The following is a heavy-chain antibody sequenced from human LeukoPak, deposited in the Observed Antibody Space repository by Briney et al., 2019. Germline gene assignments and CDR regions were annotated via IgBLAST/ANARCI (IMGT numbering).Heavy chain of an antibody. CDR1: GDSVSSNSAA. Sequence: SQTLSLTCAISGDSVSSNSAAWNWIRQSPSRGLEWLGRTYYRSKWYNDYAVSVKSRITINPDTSKNQFSLQLNFVTPEDTAVYYCARIPYCGGDCYSPGDFDYWGQGTLVTVSS. CDR3: ARIPYCGGDCYSPGDFDY. J-gene: IGHJ4*02. V-gene: IGHV6-1*01. CDR2: TYYRSKWYN. D-gene: IGHD2-21*02.